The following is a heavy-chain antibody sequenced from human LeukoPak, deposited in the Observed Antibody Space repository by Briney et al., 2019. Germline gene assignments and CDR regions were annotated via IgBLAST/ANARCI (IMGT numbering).Heavy chain of an antibody. Sequence: GGSLRLSCAASRFTFSACGMHWVRQAPGKGLEWVAAISFDGSHKYYADSVKGRFTISRDNSMNTLYLQMNSLRAEDTAVYYCARVGRYCSSTSCPPWGGYYYYGMDVWGQGTTVTVSS. CDR1: RFTFSACG. V-gene: IGHV3-30*03. CDR2: ISFDGSHK. CDR3: ARVGRYCSSTSCPPWGGYYYYGMDV. D-gene: IGHD2-2*01. J-gene: IGHJ6*02.